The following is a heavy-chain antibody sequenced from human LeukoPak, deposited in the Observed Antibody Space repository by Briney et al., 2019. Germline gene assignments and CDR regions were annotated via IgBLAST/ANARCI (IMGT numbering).Heavy chain of an antibody. CDR3: ARDRFAGSYSDY. CDR2: VKQDGSEE. D-gene: IGHD3-10*01. V-gene: IGHV3-7*01. J-gene: IGHJ4*02. CDR1: GFTFTNYW. Sequence: GGSLRLSCAASGFTFTNYWMTWVRQAPGKGLEWVANVKQDGSEENYVDSVKGRFTISRDNAKNSLYLQMNSLRAEDTAVYYCARDRFAGSYSDYWGQGTLVTVSS.